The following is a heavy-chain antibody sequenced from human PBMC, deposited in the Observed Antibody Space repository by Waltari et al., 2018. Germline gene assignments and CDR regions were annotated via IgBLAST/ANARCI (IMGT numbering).Heavy chain of an antibody. CDR2: ISSSSSYI. J-gene: IGHJ4*02. V-gene: IGHV3-21*01. D-gene: IGHD6-19*01. Sequence: VRQAPGKGLEWVSSISSSSSYIYYADSVKGRFTISRDNAKNSLYLQMNSLRAEDTAVYYCLSRSSGWYVDYYFDYWGQGTLVTVSS. CDR3: LSRSSGWYVDYYFDY.